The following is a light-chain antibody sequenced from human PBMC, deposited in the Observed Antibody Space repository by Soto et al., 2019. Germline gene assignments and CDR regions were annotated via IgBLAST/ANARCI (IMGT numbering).Light chain of an antibody. Sequence: EIVLTQSPDTLSFSPGERATLSCRASQSVDSLYLAWYQQKPGQAPRLLSFGASSMASGIPDRFSGSGSGTDFTLTISRLEPEDFALYYCQHYGDSSWTFGQGTRLDIK. CDR2: GAS. V-gene: IGKV3-20*01. CDR3: QHYGDSSWT. CDR1: QSVDSLY. J-gene: IGKJ1*01.